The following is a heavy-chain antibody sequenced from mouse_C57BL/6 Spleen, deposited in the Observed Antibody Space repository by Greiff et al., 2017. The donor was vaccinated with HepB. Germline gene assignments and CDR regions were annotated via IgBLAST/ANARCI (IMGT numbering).Heavy chain of an antibody. CDR3: ARFGSKVVEETFAY. CDR1: GYTFTSYW. CDR2: INPSNGGN. D-gene: IGHD1-1*01. V-gene: IGHV1-53*01. J-gene: IGHJ3*01. Sequence: QVQLQQPGTELVKPGASVKLSCKASGYTFTSYWMHWVKQRPGQGLEWIGNINPSNGGNNYNEKFKSKATLTVDKSSSTAYMQLSSLTSWDSAVYYCARFGSKVVEETFAYWGHGTLVTVSA.